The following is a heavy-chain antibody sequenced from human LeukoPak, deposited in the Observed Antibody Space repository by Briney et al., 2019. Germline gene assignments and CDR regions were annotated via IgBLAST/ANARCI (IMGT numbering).Heavy chain of an antibody. CDR1: GFTFSSYG. Sequence: PGGSLRLSCAASGFTFSSYGMHWVRQAPGKGLEWVAFIRYDGSNKYYADSVKGRFTISRDNSKNTLYLQMNSLRAEDTAVYYCAKVGYSYGYSSLIDYWGQGTLVTVSS. CDR3: AKVGYSYGYSSLIDY. J-gene: IGHJ4*02. V-gene: IGHV3-30*02. D-gene: IGHD5-18*01. CDR2: IRYDGSNK.